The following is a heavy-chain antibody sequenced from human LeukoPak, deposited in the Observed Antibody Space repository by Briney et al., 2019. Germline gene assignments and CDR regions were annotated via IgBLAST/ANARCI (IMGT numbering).Heavy chain of an antibody. Sequence: GGSLRLSCAASGFTFNYYAMSWVRQAPGKGLEWVSGISDSGGSTYYTDSVKGRFTISRDNSKNTMYLQMNNLRAEDTAVYFCARHDSFIPYWGQGSLVTVSS. V-gene: IGHV3-23*01. J-gene: IGHJ4*02. CDR1: GFTFNYYA. CDR2: ISDSGGST. CDR3: ARHDSFIPY. D-gene: IGHD5-18*01.